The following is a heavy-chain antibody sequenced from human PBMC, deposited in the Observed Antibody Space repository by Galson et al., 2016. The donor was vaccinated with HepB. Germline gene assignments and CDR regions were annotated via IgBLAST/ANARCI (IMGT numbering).Heavy chain of an antibody. J-gene: IGHJ4*02. CDR1: GYTFTDYY. D-gene: IGHD3-10*01. CDR3: ARPFFGSASYDRLDF. CDR2: INPQNGDT. Sequence: SVKVSCKASGYTFTDYYLHWVRQAPGQGPEWLGCINPQNGDTNFGQGFRGRVSLTRDTSINTAYMEITSLTSDDTALYYCARPFFGSASYDRLDFWGQGSLVTVSS. V-gene: IGHV1-2*02.